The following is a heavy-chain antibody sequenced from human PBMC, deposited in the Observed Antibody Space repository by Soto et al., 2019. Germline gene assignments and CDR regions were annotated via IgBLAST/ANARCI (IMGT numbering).Heavy chain of an antibody. Sequence: QVQRVESGGGVVQPGRSLRLSCSASGFTFSSYGMHWFRQAPGKGLERVPAISYDGSNKYYADPVKGRFTISRDNSKNTLYLQMNSLRAEDTDVYYCAKDGITDTYDYDSSGYANGWFDTWGQGTLVIVSS. D-gene: IGHD3-22*01. J-gene: IGHJ5*02. V-gene: IGHV3-30*18. CDR3: AKDGITDTYDYDSSGYANGWFDT. CDR1: GFTFSSYG. CDR2: ISYDGSNK.